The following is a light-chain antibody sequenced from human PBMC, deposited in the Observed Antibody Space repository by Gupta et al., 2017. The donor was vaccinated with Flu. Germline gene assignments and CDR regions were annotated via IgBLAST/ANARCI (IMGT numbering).Light chain of an antibody. CDR3: QTWFTDIRV. J-gene: IGLJ3*02. Sequence: GKTTCTRSSGNSSDASEWHRHQPENGPHYVMRLNSDGSHCKGDATPDRFSGSGSWADRNLTISSWQAEGEDDYYLQTWFTDIRVFGGGTKLTVL. CDR2: LNSDGSH. CDR1: SGNSSDA. V-gene: IGLV4-69*01.